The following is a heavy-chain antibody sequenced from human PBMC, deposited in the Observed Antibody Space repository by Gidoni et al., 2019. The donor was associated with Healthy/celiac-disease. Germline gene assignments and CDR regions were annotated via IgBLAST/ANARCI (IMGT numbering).Heavy chain of an antibody. D-gene: IGHD3-9*01. CDR2: IDSGGST. CDR1: GFTVSSNY. Sequence: EVPLVESGGGLIQPGGSLRLSCAASGFTVSSNYMSWFRQAPGKGLEWVSVIDSGGSTYCADSVKGRFTISRDNSKNTLYLQMNSLRAEETAVYYCARDDSLSAPKWGQGTLVTVSS. CDR3: ARDDSLSAPK. V-gene: IGHV3-53*01. J-gene: IGHJ4*02.